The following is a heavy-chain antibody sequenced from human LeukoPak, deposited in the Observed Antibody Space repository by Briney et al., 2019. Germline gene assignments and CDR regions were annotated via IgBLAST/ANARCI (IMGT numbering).Heavy chain of an antibody. J-gene: IGHJ3*02. Sequence: PGGSLRLSCAASGFTFSSYGMHWVRQAPGKGLEWVVLISYDGSNKYYADSVKGRFTISRDNSKNTLYLQMDSLRAEDTAVYYCARVRDKSGYYSRNKNAFDIWGQGTMVTVSS. CDR2: ISYDGSNK. CDR3: ARVRDKSGYYSRNKNAFDI. CDR1: GFTFSSYG. D-gene: IGHD3-3*01. V-gene: IGHV3-30*03.